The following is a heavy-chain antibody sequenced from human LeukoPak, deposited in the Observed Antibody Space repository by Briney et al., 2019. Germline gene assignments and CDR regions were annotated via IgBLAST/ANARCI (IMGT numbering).Heavy chain of an antibody. Sequence: ASVKVSCKPSGYTFTSYGISWVRQAPGQGLEWMGWISAYNGNTNYAQKLQVRVTMTTDTSTSTAYMALRSLRSDDTAVYYCARDRSSSWYGPIDYWGQGTLVTVSS. D-gene: IGHD6-13*01. J-gene: IGHJ4*02. CDR3: ARDRSSSWYGPIDY. CDR1: GYTFTSYG. V-gene: IGHV1-18*01. CDR2: ISAYNGNT.